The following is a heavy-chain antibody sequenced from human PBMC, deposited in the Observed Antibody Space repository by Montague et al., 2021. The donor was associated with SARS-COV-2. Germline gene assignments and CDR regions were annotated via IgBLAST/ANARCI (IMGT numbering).Heavy chain of an antibody. Sequence: SETLSLTCAVYGGSFSGYYWSWIRQPPGKGLEWIGEINHSGSTNYNPSLRSRVTISVDTSKNQFSLKLSSVTAADTAVYYCARGPGVVIRLASYYYYGMDVWGQGTTVTVSS. J-gene: IGHJ6*02. CDR3: ARGPGVVIRLASYYYYGMDV. CDR2: INHSGST. V-gene: IGHV4-34*01. CDR1: GGSFSGYY. D-gene: IGHD3-3*01.